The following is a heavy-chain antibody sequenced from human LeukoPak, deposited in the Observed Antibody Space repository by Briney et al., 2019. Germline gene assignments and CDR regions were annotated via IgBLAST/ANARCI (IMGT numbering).Heavy chain of an antibody. CDR2: IYSGGST. J-gene: IGHJ4*02. D-gene: IGHD4-17*01. CDR3: AKRPSDYGDYVSYFDY. CDR1: GFTVSSNY. Sequence: GGSLRLSCAASGFTVSSNYMSWVRQAPGKGLEWVSVIYSGGSTYYADSVKGRFTISRDNSKNTLYLPMNSLRAEDTAVYYCAKRPSDYGDYVSYFDYWGQGTLVTVSS. V-gene: IGHV3-66*04.